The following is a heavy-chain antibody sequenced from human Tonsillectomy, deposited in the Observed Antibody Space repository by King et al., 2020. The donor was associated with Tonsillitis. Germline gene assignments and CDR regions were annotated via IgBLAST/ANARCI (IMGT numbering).Heavy chain of an antibody. CDR1: GFTFCNYG. CDR3: ARSRPGSSWYGGDY. Sequence: VQLVESGGGVVQPGTSLRLSCAASGFTFCNYGMHWIRQAPGKGLEWLAVISYDVNGEHYADSVKGRFAISRDNSKSTLYLEMDSLRLEDTALYYCARSRPGSSWYGGDYWGQGTLVTVSS. CDR2: ISYDVNGE. V-gene: IGHV3-30*03. J-gene: IGHJ4*02. D-gene: IGHD6-13*01.